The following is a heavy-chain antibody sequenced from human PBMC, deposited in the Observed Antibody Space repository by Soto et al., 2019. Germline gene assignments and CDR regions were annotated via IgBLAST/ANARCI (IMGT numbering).Heavy chain of an antibody. Sequence: EVQLVESGGGLVQPGGSLKVSCAGLGCNLSDSALHWVRQPSGKGLEWIGRIRGRSKKFATSYATSVRGRFSLSRDVFRNTAYLQMNSLRDDDTGVYFCTARGGDSLQDIWGQGTLVTVSS. CDR3: TARGGDSLQDI. J-gene: IGHJ4*02. V-gene: IGHV3-73*01. CDR2: IRGRSKKFAT. D-gene: IGHD4-17*01. CDR1: GCNLSDSA.